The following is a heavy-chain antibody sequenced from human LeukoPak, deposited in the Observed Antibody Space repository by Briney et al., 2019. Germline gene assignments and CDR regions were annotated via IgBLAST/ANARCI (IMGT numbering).Heavy chain of an antibody. V-gene: IGHV3-72*01. CDR1: GFTVSSNY. CDR3: VRWDSGSPGD. Sequence: PGGSLRLSCAASGFTVSSNYMSWVRQAPGKGLEWVGRSKNKLNGYTIEYAASVKGRFTISRDDSKKSLYLQMDSLKTEDTAMYYCVRWDSGSPGDWGQGTLVTVSS. CDR2: SKNKLNGYTI. D-gene: IGHD1-26*01. J-gene: IGHJ4*02.